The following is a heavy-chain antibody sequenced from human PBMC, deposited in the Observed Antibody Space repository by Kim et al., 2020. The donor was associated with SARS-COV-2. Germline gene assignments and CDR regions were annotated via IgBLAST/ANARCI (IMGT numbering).Heavy chain of an antibody. V-gene: IGHV3-33*01. CDR3: ARDKLEMATIDY. CDR2: IWYDGSNK. Sequence: GGSLRLSCEASGFTFSSYGMHWVRQAPGKGLEWVAVIWYDGSNKYYADSVKGRFTISRDNSKNTLYLQMNSLRAEDTAVYYCARDKLEMATIDYWGQGTLVSVSS. J-gene: IGHJ4*02. D-gene: IGHD5-12*01. CDR1: GFTFSSYG.